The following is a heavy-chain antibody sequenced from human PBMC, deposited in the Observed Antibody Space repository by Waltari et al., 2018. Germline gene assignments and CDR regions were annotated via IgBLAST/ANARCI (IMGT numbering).Heavy chain of an antibody. CDR2: ISYDGSNK. J-gene: IGHJ6*02. CDR3: AKNDLIVGATTDYYYGMDV. Sequence: QVQLVESGGGVVQPGRSLRLSCAASGFTFSSYGMHWVRQAPGKGLEWVAVISYDGSNKYYADAVKGRFTISRDNSKNTLYLQRNSLRAEDTAVYYCAKNDLIVGATTDYYYGMDVWGQGTTVTVSS. D-gene: IGHD1-26*01. V-gene: IGHV3-30*18. CDR1: GFTFSSYG.